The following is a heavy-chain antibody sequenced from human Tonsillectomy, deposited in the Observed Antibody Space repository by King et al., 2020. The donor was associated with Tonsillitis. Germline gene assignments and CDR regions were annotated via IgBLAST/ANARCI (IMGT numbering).Heavy chain of an antibody. CDR1: VGSFSGYY. D-gene: IGHD5-12*01. CDR3: ARGRGLVATGVDY. J-gene: IGHJ4*02. Sequence: VQLQQWGAGLLKPSETLSLTCAVYVGSFSGYYWSWIRQPPGKGLEWIGEINHSGSPSYNPSLKSRATISVETSKNQFSLRLSSVTAAVTAVYYCARGRGLVATGVDYWGQGTLVTVSS. V-gene: IGHV4-34*01. CDR2: INHSGSP.